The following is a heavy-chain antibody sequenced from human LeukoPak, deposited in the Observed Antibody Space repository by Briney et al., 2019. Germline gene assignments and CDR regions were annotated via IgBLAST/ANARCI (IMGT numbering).Heavy chain of an antibody. J-gene: IGHJ4*02. CDR2: FYYSGST. D-gene: IGHD2-15*01. Sequence: SETLSLTCTVVSGGSISSSSYYWGWLRQPPGKGLEWIGSFYYSGSTYYNPSLKSRVTISADTSKNQFSLKLSSVTAADTAVYYCARLLRAAIDYGGQGILVTVSS. V-gene: IGHV4-39*01. CDR3: ARLLRAAIDY. CDR1: GGSISSSSYY.